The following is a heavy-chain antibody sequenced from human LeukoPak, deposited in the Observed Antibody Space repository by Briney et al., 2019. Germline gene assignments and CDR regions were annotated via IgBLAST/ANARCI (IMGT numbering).Heavy chain of an antibody. V-gene: IGHV4-4*02. CDR3: ARVTREAARYWYFDL. CDR2: IYNSGST. Sequence: PSGTLSLTCAVSGGSISSSNWWSWVRQPPGKGLEWIGEIYNSGSTNYNPSLKSRVTISIDKSKNQFSLKLSAVTAADTAVYFCARVTREAARYWYFDLWGRGTLVTVSS. CDR1: GGSISSSNW. D-gene: IGHD6-6*01. J-gene: IGHJ2*01.